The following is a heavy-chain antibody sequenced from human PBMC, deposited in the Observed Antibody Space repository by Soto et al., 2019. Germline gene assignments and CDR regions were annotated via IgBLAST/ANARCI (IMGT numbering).Heavy chain of an antibody. D-gene: IGHD5-12*01. Sequence: PGESLKISCNGSGYSFTSYWISWVRQMPGKGLEWMGRIDPSDSYTNYSPSFQGHVTISADKSISTAYLQWSSLKASDTAMYYCARHRGDSGYERGGMDVWGQGTTVTVSS. CDR3: ARHRGDSGYERGGMDV. J-gene: IGHJ6*02. CDR2: IDPSDSYT. V-gene: IGHV5-10-1*01. CDR1: GYSFTSYW.